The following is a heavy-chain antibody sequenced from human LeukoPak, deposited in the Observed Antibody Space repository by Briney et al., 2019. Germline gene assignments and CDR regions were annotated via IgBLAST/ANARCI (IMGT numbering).Heavy chain of an antibody. D-gene: IGHD2-2*01. CDR3: ARSPSAYCSNPSCYVAFDI. V-gene: IGHV4-59*01. Sequence: SETLSLTCTVSGGSISSYYWSWIRQPPGEGLEWIGYIYDSGSTNYNPSLKSRVTISVDTSKNQFSLKLSSVTAADTAVYYCARSPSAYCSNPSCYVAFDIWGQGTMVTVSS. CDR2: IYDSGST. J-gene: IGHJ3*02. CDR1: GGSISSYY.